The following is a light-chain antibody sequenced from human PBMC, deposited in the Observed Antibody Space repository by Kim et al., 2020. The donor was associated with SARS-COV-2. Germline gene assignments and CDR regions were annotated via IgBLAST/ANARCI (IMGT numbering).Light chain of an antibody. CDR1: QSISSN. Sequence: EIVMTQSPATLSVSPGERATLSCRASQSISSNLAWYQQKPGQAPRLLIYDSVTRATGLPARFSGSGSGTEFTITISSLQSEDFAVYYCQQYNKWPLTFGGGTKVEI. CDR2: DSV. CDR3: QQYNKWPLT. V-gene: IGKV3-15*01. J-gene: IGKJ4*01.